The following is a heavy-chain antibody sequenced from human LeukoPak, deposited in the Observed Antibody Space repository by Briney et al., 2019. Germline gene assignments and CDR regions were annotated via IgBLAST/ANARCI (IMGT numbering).Heavy chain of an antibody. Sequence: ASVTVSCKASGYDFSDYYIHWVRQAPGQGLEWMGWLNPNSGGTNYAQKFQGRVTMTRDTSISTAYMELSRLRSDDTAVYYCARVPRFRQYYYDSSGYYGPGAFDIWGQGTMVTVSS. CDR2: LNPNSGGT. V-gene: IGHV1-2*02. J-gene: IGHJ3*02. D-gene: IGHD3-22*01. CDR1: GYDFSDYY. CDR3: ARVPRFRQYYYDSSGYYGPGAFDI.